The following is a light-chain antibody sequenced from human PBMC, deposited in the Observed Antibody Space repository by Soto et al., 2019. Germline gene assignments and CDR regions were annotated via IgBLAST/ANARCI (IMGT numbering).Light chain of an antibody. CDR2: DAS. CDR3: QQRSNWPT. J-gene: IGKJ4*01. Sequence: EIVFTHSPATLSLSPGERATLSCRANESINNLLAWYQQKPGQAPWLLIFDASHRPTGTPARFSGSGSGTEFTLTISALEPEDFAVYYCQQRSNWPTFGGGTKVDIK. V-gene: IGKV3-11*01. CDR1: ESINNL.